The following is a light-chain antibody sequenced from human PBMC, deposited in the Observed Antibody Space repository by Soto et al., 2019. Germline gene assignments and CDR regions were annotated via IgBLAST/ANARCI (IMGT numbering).Light chain of an antibody. CDR2: DAS. V-gene: IGKV3-15*01. Sequence: EIVLTHSPATLSVSPGERATLSCRASQSVGSNLAWYQQRPDQPPSLLIYDASSRATDIPARFSGGGSGTEFTLTISSLESEDFAVYYCQQYSSWPHTFGQGTKLHIK. CDR1: QSVGSN. J-gene: IGKJ2*01. CDR3: QQYSSWPHT.